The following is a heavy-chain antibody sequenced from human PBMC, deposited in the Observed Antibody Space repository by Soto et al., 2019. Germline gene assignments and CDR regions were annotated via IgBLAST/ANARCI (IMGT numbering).Heavy chain of an antibody. Sequence: SVKVSFKAAGGTFSSYASSWVRQAPGQGLEWMGGIIPIFGTANYAQKFQGRVTITADESTSTAYMELSSLRSEDTAVYYCARSLGYSGYDMVLYYFDYWGQGTLVTVSS. CDR2: IIPIFGTA. V-gene: IGHV1-69*13. CDR3: ARSLGYSGYDMVLYYFDY. CDR1: GGTFSSYA. J-gene: IGHJ4*02. D-gene: IGHD5-12*01.